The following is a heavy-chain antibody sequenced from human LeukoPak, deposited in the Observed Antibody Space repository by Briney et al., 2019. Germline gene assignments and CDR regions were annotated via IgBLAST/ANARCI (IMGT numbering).Heavy chain of an antibody. Sequence: ASVKVSCKASGYTFTGYYMRWVRHAPGQGLEWMGRINTNSGGTNYAQTFQGRVTMTRDTSISTAYMELSRLRSDDTAVYYCARDFGDYDFWSGYPRSWFDPWGQGTLVTVSS. J-gene: IGHJ5*02. CDR2: INTNSGGT. V-gene: IGHV1-2*06. CDR3: ARDFGDYDFWSGYPRSWFDP. CDR1: GYTFTGYY. D-gene: IGHD3-3*01.